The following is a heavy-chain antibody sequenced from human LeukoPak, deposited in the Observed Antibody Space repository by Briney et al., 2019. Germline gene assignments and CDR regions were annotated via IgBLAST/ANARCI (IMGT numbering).Heavy chain of an antibody. CDR2: INNDGSNT. D-gene: IGHD7-27*01. CDR3: VRGLLGPDY. CDR1: GFTFNSYW. J-gene: IGHJ4*02. V-gene: IGHV3-74*03. Sequence: GGSLRLSCAASGFTFNSYWMHWVRQAPGEGLVWVSRINNDGSNTVYADSVKGRFTISRDNAKNTLYLEMNSLRPEDTAVYYCVRGLLGPDYWGQGTLVIVSS.